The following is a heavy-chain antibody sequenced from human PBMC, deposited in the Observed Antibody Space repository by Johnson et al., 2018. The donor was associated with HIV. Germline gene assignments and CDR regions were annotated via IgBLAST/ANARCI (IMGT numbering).Heavy chain of an antibody. Sequence: QVQLVESGGGLVKPGGSLRLSCAASGFTFSDYYMSWIRQAPGKGLEWISYMSSSGTTIYHAESVKGRFTISRDNAKNSLYLQMNSLRAEDTAVYYFARCGSGHNSSGYYYYSGAFDIWGQGTMVTVSS. CDR2: MSSSGTTI. CDR3: ARCGSGHNSSGYYYYSGAFDI. J-gene: IGHJ3*02. CDR1: GFTFSDYY. D-gene: IGHD3-22*01. V-gene: IGHV3-11*04.